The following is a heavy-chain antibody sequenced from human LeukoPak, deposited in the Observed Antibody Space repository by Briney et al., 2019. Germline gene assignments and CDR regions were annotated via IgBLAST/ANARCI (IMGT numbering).Heavy chain of an antibody. CDR2: ICHSGNT. D-gene: IGHD2-8*02. CDR3: ARYCNAGASSMFKTFDV. CDR1: GDSINSAIYC. J-gene: IGHJ3*01. Sequence: PSETLSLTCTVSGDSINSAIYCWGWIRQPPGKDLEWIGTICHSGNTYYNPSLKSRVTVSVDTSKSQLSLRLNSVTAADTSVYYCARYCNAGASSMFKTFDVWGQGTMVTVSS. V-gene: IGHV4-39*01.